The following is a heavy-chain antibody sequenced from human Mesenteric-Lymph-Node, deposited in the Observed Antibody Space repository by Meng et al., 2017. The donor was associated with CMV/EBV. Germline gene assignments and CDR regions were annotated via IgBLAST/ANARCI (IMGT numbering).Heavy chain of an antibody. D-gene: IGHD4-17*01. CDR2: ISSSGSTI. J-gene: IGHJ1*01. V-gene: IGHV3-48*04. Sequence: GGSLRLSCAASGFTFNTYWKTWVRQAPGKGLEWVSYISSSGSTIYYADSVKGRFTISRDNAKNSLYLQMNSLRAEDTAVYYCATFSEMTTVTTGYFQHWGQGTLVTVSS. CDR1: GFTFNTYW. CDR3: ATFSEMTTVTTGYFQH.